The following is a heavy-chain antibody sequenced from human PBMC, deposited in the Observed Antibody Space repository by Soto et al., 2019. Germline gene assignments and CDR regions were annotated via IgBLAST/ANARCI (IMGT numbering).Heavy chain of an antibody. CDR3: ARGPYYYDSSGPGAFDI. V-gene: IGHV1-69*13. CDR2: IIPIFGTA. CDR1: GGTFSSYA. Sequence: GXSVKVSCKASGGTFSSYAISWVRQAPGQGLEWMGGIIPIFGTANYAQKFQGRVTITADESTSTAYMELSSLRSEDTAVYYCARGPYYYDSSGPGAFDIWGQGTMVTGSS. D-gene: IGHD3-22*01. J-gene: IGHJ3*02.